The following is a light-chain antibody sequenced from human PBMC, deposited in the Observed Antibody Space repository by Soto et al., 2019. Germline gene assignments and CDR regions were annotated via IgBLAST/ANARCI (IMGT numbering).Light chain of an antibody. V-gene: IGKV3-15*01. CDR3: QHYVTWPLT. CDR2: DTS. CDR1: QSVSSN. J-gene: IGKJ5*01. Sequence: GERATLSCRASQSVSSNLAWYQQKPGQAPRLLIYDTSIRATGVPARFSGSRSGAEFTLTISSLQSEDFAVYYCQHYVTWPLTFGGGTRLEIK.